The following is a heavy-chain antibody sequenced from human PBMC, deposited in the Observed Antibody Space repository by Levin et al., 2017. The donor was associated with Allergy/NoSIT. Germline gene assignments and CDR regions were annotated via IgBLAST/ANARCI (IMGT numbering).Heavy chain of an antibody. Sequence: LGESLKISCQASGYSFTTYWIGWVRQMPGKGLEWMGIIYPDDSDTRYSPSFQGQVTISADKSIRTAYLQWNTLRASDTAIYYCARHGDEGASLNPYFYYGLDVWGQGTTITVSS. D-gene: IGHD1-26*01. V-gene: IGHV5-51*01. CDR1: GYSFTTYW. CDR2: IYPDDSDT. CDR3: ARHGDEGASLNPYFYYGLDV. J-gene: IGHJ6*02.